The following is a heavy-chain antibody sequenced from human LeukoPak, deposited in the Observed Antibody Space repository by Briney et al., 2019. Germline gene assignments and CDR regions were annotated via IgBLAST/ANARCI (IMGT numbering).Heavy chain of an antibody. CDR1: GYTFTGYY. CDR3: ARAGRMHRAHISHNWFDP. Sequence: GASVKVSCKASGYTFTGYYMHWVRQAPGQGLEWRGWINPNSGGTNYAQKFQGRVTMTRDTSISTAYMELSRLRSDDTAVYYCARAGRMHRAHISHNWFDPWGQGTLVTVSS. V-gene: IGHV1-2*02. CDR2: INPNSGGT. J-gene: IGHJ5*02. D-gene: IGHD2-8*01.